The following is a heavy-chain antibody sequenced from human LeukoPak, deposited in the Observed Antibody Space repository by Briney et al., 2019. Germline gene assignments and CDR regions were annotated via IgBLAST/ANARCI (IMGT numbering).Heavy chain of an antibody. V-gene: IGHV3-48*03. CDR1: GFTFSNYE. CDR2: ISSSGSTI. J-gene: IGHJ4*02. CDR3: ARDFYYGSGRFDY. D-gene: IGHD3-10*01. Sequence: GGSLRVSCAASGFTFSNYEMNWVRQAPGKGLEWVSYISSSGSTIYYADSVKGRFTISRDNAKNSLFLQMNSLRAEDTAVYYCARDFYYGSGRFDYWGQGTLATVSS.